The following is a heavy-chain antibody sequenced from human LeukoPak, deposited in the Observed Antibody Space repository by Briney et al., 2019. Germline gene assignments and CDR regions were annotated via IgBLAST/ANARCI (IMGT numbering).Heavy chain of an antibody. CDR1: GFTVSSNY. D-gene: IGHD6-13*01. CDR2: LYSGGTT. V-gene: IGHV3-66*01. J-gene: IGHJ3*02. CDR3: AREVGPIAPWATDAFDI. Sequence: GGSLRFSCAASGFTVSSNYMSWVRQAPGRGLEWVSILYSGGTTYYADSVKGRFTISRDDSKNTLYLQMNSLRAEDTAVYFCAREVGPIAPWATDAFDIWGQGTVVTVSS.